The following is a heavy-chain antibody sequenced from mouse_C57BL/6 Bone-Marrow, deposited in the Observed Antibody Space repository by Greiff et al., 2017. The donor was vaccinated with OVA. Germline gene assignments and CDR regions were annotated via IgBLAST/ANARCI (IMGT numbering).Heavy chain of an antibody. J-gene: IGHJ4*01. D-gene: IGHD2-5*01. CDR1: GYAFTNYL. CDR2: INPGRGGT. Sequence: QVQLQQSGAELVRPGTSVKVSCKASGYAFTNYLIEWVKQRPGQGLEWIGVINPGRGGTNYNEKFKGKATLTADKSSSTAYMQLSSLTSEDSAVYFCARGSNYEDYYAMDYWGQGTSVTVSS. CDR3: ARGSNYEDYYAMDY. V-gene: IGHV1-54*01.